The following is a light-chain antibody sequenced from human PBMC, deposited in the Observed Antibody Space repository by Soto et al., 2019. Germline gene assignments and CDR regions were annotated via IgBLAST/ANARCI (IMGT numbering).Light chain of an antibody. CDR3: QHYGNPPWT. J-gene: IGKJ1*01. CDR1: QIISPSY. CDR2: GAS. V-gene: IGKV3-20*01. Sequence: SLSPGERATLSCRVSQIISPSYLAWYQYKPGQAPRIIIFGASGRATGIPDRFSGSGSVTDFTLTISRLEPEDSAVYYCQHYGNPPWTFGQGTKVDIK.